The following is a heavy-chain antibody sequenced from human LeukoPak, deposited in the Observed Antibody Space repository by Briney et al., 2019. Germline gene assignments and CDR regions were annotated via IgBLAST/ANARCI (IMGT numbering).Heavy chain of an antibody. V-gene: IGHV3-21*01. D-gene: IGHD5-18*01. J-gene: IGHJ4*02. Sequence: GSLRVSCAASGFMLTRFTMNWVRQAPGKGLGWVSSISTSSSSIYYADSVKGRFTVSRDNAKNSLYLQMNSLRAEDTAVYYWARESYGSDYWGQGTLVTVSS. CDR3: ARESYGSDY. CDR2: ISTSSSSI. CDR1: GFMLTRFT.